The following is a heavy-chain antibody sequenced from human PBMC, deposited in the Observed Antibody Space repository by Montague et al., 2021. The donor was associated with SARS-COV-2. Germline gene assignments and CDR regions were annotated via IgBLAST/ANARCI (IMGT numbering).Heavy chain of an antibody. CDR1: GFTFDDYA. J-gene: IGHJ4*02. V-gene: IGHV3-9*01. D-gene: IGHD2-15*01. CDR2: ISWNSGST. Sequence: SVRLSCVASGFTFDDYAMHWVRQAPGKGLEWVSGISWNSGSTGYADSVKGRFTISRDNAKNSLYLQMNSLRAEDTALYYCAKEVGESPSFDYWGQGTLVTVSS. CDR3: AKEVGESPSFDY.